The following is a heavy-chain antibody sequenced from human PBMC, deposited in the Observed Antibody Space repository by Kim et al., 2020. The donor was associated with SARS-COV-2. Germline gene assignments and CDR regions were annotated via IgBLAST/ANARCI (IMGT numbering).Heavy chain of an antibody. CDR3: ARDPIAEDGVGYFFDY. D-gene: IGHD6-13*01. V-gene: IGHV1-69*04. CDR2: IIHILDIA. J-gene: IGHJ4*02. Sequence: SVKVSCKASGGTFNSYAISWVRQAPGRGLEWMGRIIHILDIATYAQKFQGRVTVTADKSTSTAYMELSSLRSEDTAVYFCARDPIAEDGVGYFFDYWGQ. CDR1: GGTFNSYA.